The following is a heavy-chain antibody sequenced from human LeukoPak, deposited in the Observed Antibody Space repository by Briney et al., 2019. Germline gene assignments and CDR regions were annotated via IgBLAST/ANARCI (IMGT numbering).Heavy chain of an antibody. CDR2: IKSKTDGKTT. Sequence: PGGSLRLSCAASGFTFTNAWMRWVRQAPGKGLEWVGRIKSKTDGKTTDYAAPVKGRFINSRDDSRDTLYLQMNSLKTEGTAVYYCTTRPPPWCVCPFDFWGQRTLVTVSP. CDR3: TTRPPPWCVCPFDF. D-gene: IGHD2-8*01. J-gene: IGHJ4*02. V-gene: IGHV3-15*01. CDR1: GFTFTNAW.